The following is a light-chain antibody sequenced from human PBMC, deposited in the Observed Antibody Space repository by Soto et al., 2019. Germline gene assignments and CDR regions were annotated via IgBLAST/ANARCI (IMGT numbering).Light chain of an antibody. V-gene: IGKV3-20*01. J-gene: IGKJ1*01. CDR3: QQYGISPRT. Sequence: IVLAQSPGTLSLSSGERATPSCRASQSVSNNYLAWYQQKPGQAPRLLIYGASSRATGIPDRFSGSGSGTDFTLTISRLEPEDFAVYYCQQYGISPRTFGQGTKVDIK. CDR2: GAS. CDR1: QSVSNNY.